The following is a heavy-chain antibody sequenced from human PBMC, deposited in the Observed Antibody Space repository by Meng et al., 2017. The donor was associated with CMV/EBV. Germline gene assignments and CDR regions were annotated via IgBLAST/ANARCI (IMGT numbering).Heavy chain of an antibody. J-gene: IGHJ5*02. CDR3: ARVMGGRDIVVVPAATEESWFDP. Sequence: GSLRLSCTVSGYSISSGYYWGWIRQPPGKGLEWIGSIYHGGSTYYNPSLKSRVTISVDTSKNQFSLKLSSVTAADTAVYYCARVMGGRDIVVVPAATEESWFDPWGQGTLVTVSS. CDR1: GYSISSGYY. D-gene: IGHD2-2*01. V-gene: IGHV4-38-2*02. CDR2: IYHGGST.